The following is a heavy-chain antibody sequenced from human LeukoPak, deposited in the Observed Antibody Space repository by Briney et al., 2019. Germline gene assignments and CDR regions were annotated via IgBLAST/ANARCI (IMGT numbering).Heavy chain of an antibody. CDR3: ARLPPVGSGWYNDAFDI. V-gene: IGHV1-18*01. CDR1: GYTFTSYG. D-gene: IGHD6-19*01. CDR2: IGVYNGNT. J-gene: IGHJ3*02. Sequence: ASVNVSYKHSGYTFTSYGISWVRQAPGQGLEWMGWIGVYNGNTNYAQKPQGRVTMTTDTSTRTAYMELRSLSSDDAAVYYCARLPPVGSGWYNDAFDIWGQGTMVTVSS.